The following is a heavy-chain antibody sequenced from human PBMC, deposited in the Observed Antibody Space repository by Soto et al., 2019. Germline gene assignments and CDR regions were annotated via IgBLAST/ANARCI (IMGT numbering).Heavy chain of an antibody. CDR3: AKEVDGPYYYYGMDV. Sequence: EVQLLESGGGLVQPGGSLRLSCAASGFTFSSYAMSWVRQAPGKGLEWVSAISGSGGSTYYADSVKGRFTISRDNSKNPQYLQMNSLRAEHTAVYYCAKEVDGPYYYYGMDVWGQGTTVTVSS. V-gene: IGHV3-23*01. CDR2: ISGSGGST. CDR1: GFTFSSYA. J-gene: IGHJ6*02.